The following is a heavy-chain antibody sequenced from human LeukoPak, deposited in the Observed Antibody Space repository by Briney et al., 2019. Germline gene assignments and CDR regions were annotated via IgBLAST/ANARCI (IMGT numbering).Heavy chain of an antibody. D-gene: IGHD6-13*01. CDR3: ARPGYSSSWDWFDP. J-gene: IGHJ5*02. V-gene: IGHV4-34*01. CDR2: INHSGST. CDR1: GGSFSGYY. Sequence: TSSETLSLTCAVYGGSFSGYYWSWIRQPPGKGLEWIGEINHSGSTNYNPSLKSRGTISVDTSKNQFSLKLSSVTAADTAVYCCARPGYSSSWDWFDPWGQGTLVTVSS.